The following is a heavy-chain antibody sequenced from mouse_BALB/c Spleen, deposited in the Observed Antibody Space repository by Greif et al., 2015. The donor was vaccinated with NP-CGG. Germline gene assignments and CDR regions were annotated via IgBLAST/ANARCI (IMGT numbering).Heavy chain of an antibody. CDR2: ILPGSGST. CDR3: ARGLRYGSLDY. J-gene: IGHJ2*01. CDR1: GYTFSSYW. Sequence: QVKLQQSGAELMKPGASVKISCKATGYTFSSYWIEWVKQRPGHGLEWIGEILPGSGSTNYNEKFKGKATFTADTSSNSAYMQRSSLTSEDSAVYYCARGLRYGSLDYWGQGTTLTVSS. D-gene: IGHD2-2*01. V-gene: IGHV1-9*01.